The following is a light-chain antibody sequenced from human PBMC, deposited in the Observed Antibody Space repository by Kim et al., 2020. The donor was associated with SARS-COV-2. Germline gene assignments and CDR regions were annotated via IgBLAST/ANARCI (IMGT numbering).Light chain of an antibody. Sequence: SSELTQDPAVSVALGQTVRITCQGDSLRSYYASWYQQKPGQAPVLVIYGKNNRPSGIPDRFSGSSSGNTASLTITGAQAEDEADYYCNSRDSSGNHLGIYVFGTGTKVTVL. CDR1: SLRSYY. J-gene: IGLJ1*01. CDR2: GKN. CDR3: NSRDSSGNHLGIYV. V-gene: IGLV3-19*01.